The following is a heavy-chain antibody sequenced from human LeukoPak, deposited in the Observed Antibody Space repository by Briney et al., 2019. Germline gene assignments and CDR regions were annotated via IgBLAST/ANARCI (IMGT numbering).Heavy chain of an antibody. CDR1: GYTFTNYY. J-gene: IGHJ3*02. V-gene: IGHV1-46*01. CDR2: INSSGGST. Sequence: ASVKVFCKASGYTFTNYYLHWVRQAPGQGLEWMGIINSSGGSTSDAQKFQDRVTMTRDTSTSTVYMELNSLRSEGTAVYYCARATWYGGNPSGAFDIWGQGTMVTVSS. CDR3: ARATWYGGNPSGAFDI. D-gene: IGHD4-23*01.